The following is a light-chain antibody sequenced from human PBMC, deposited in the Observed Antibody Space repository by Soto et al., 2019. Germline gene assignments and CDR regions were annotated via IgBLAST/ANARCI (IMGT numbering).Light chain of an antibody. V-gene: IGKV3-11*01. CDR3: QQRSNWPPWT. CDR1: QSVSSY. CDR2: GAS. J-gene: IGKJ1*01. Sequence: ILLTQSPPTLSLSPGERATLSCRASQSVSSYLAWYQQKPGQAPRLLIYGASNRATGIPARFSGSGSGTDFTLTISSLEPEDFAVYYCQQRSNWPPWTFGQGTKVDIK.